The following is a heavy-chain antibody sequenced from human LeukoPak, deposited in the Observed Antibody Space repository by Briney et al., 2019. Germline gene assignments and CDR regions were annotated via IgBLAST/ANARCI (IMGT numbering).Heavy chain of an antibody. CDR1: GFTFSTYA. J-gene: IGHJ4*02. Sequence: GGSPRLSCAASGFTFSTYAMTWVRQAPGKGLEWVSSITANGGSTYYADSVKGRFTISRDNAKNSLYLQMNSLRDEDTAVYYCARGNWAFDYWGQGTLVTVSS. V-gene: IGHV3-23*01. CDR3: ARGNWAFDY. CDR2: ITANGGST. D-gene: IGHD7-27*01.